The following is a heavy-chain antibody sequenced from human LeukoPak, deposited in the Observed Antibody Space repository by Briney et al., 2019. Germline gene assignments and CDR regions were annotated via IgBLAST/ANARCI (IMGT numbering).Heavy chain of an antibody. CDR3: ATISAQTFDI. V-gene: IGHV3-7*01. J-gene: IGHJ3*02. CDR2: IRPDGIDK. CDR1: GFTFRSHW. D-gene: IGHD5-24*01. Sequence: GGSLRLSCVGSGFTFRSHWVNWVRQSPGKGLEWVANIRPDGIDKYYVDSARGRFTVSRDNAKNSAFLQMTSLRAEDTAIYYCATISAQTFDIWGQGTLVSVSS.